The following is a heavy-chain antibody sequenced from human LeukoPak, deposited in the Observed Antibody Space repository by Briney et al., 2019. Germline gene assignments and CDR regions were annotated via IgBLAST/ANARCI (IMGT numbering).Heavy chain of an antibody. CDR2: MNPNSGNT. D-gene: IGHD5-18*01. CDR1: GYTFTSYD. Sequence: ASVKVSCKASGYTFTSYDINWVRQATGQGLEWMGWMNPNSGNTGYAQKFQGRVTMTRNTSISTAYMELSSLRSEDTAVYYCARGPGIQLWLNYWGQGTLVTVSS. CDR3: ARGPGIQLWLNY. V-gene: IGHV1-8*01. J-gene: IGHJ4*02.